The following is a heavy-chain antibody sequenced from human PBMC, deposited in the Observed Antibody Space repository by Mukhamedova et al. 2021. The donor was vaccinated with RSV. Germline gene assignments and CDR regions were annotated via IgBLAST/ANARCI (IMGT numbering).Heavy chain of an antibody. Sequence: IGSIYYSGSTYYNPSLESRVTISVDTSKNQFSLKLSSVTAADTAEYYCARIGLPYYDILTGSNWFDPWGQGTLVTVSS. V-gene: IGHV4-39*01. CDR3: ARIGLPYYDILTGSNWFDP. CDR2: IYYSGST. D-gene: IGHD3-9*01. J-gene: IGHJ5*02.